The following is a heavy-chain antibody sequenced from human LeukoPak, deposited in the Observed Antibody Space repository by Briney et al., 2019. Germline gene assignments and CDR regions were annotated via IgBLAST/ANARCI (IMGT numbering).Heavy chain of an antibody. CDR1: GFTFSSYA. D-gene: IGHD3-22*01. V-gene: IGHV3-23*01. CDR3: AKEYDNSGYYYVAY. CDR2: ISGSGGST. Sequence: PEGSLRLSCAASGFTFSSYAMSWIRQAPGKGLEWVSAISGSGGSTYHADSVKGRFTISRDNPKNTLYLQMNSLRAEDTAIYYCAKEYDNSGYYYVAYWGQGTLVTVSS. J-gene: IGHJ4*02.